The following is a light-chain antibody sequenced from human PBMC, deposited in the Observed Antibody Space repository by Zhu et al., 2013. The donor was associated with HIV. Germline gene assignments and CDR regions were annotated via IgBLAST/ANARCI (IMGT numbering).Light chain of an antibody. Sequence: DIQMTQSPSSLSASVGDRVTITCGASQNIDNYLNWYQQTPGKPPKLLIYAASSLRSGVPSRFSGSGSGTVFSLTISSLQAEDFAIYYCHQSFKNPQTFGQGTKVEVK. CDR1: QNIDNY. CDR3: HQSFKNPQT. CDR2: AAS. V-gene: IGKV1-39*01. J-gene: IGKJ1*01.